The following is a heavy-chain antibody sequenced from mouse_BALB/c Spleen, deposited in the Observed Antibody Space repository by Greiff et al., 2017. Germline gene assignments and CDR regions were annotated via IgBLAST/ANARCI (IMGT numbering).Heavy chain of an antibody. V-gene: IGHV3-2*02. Sequence: EVKLMESGPGLVKPSQSLSLTCTVTGYSITSDYAWNWIRQFPGNKLEWMGYIRYSGSTSYNPSLKSRISITRDTSKNQFFLQLNSVTTEDTATYYCARITTEYYFDYWGQGTTLTVSS. D-gene: IGHD1-1*01. CDR2: IRYSGST. CDR3: ARITTEYYFDY. CDR1: GYSITSDYA. J-gene: IGHJ2*01.